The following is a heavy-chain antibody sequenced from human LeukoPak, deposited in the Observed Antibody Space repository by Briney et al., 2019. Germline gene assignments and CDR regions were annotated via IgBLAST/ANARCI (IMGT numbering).Heavy chain of an antibody. CDR2: INPNSGGT. Sequence: GASVKVSCKASGYTLTGYYMHWVRQAPGQGLEWMGWINPNSGGTNYAQKFQGRVTMTRDTSISTAYMELSRLRSDDTAVYYCARPLPGYSSGWHEYWGQGTLVTVSS. V-gene: IGHV1-2*02. CDR3: ARPLPGYSSGWHEY. CDR1: GYTLTGYY. D-gene: IGHD6-19*01. J-gene: IGHJ4*02.